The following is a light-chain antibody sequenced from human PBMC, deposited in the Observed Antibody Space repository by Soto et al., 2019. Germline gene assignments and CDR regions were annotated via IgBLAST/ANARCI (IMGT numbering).Light chain of an antibody. CDR3: QPYGSSPRVT. Sequence: EIVLTQSPGTLSLSPGERATLSCRASQSVDSNYLAWYQHKSGQAPRLLIHGASNRATGVPDRFSGSGSETDFTLTISRLEPEDFEVYYCQPYGSSPRVTFGGGTKVEIK. V-gene: IGKV3-20*01. CDR1: QSVDSNY. J-gene: IGKJ4*01. CDR2: GAS.